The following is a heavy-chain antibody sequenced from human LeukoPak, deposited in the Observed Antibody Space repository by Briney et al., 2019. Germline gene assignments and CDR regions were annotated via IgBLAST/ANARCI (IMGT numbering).Heavy chain of an antibody. D-gene: IGHD2-15*01. CDR3: ARGHAGHYALLYGLDV. J-gene: IGHJ6*04. V-gene: IGHV3-7*01. Sequence: GGSLRLSCAASGFTFSSYWMSWVRQAPGKGLEWVANIKQDGSEKYYVDSVKGRFTISRDNAKNSLYLQVNSLRAEDTAVYYCARGHAGHYALLYGLDVWGKGTTVTVSS. CDR1: GFTFSSYW. CDR2: IKQDGSEK.